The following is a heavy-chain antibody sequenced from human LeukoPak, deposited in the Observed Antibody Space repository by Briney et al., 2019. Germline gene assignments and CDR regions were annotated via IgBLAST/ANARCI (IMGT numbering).Heavy chain of an antibody. J-gene: IGHJ4*02. D-gene: IGHD6-13*01. Sequence: GGSLRLSCAASGFIVSNYYMTWVRQAPGRGLEWVSVIYSSGSTYYAESVKGRFTISRDNSKNTLYLQMNSLRAEDTAVYYCARDVSVGSSWYTFDYWGQGTLVTVSS. CDR3: ARDVSVGSSWYTFDY. CDR1: GFIVSNYY. V-gene: IGHV3-66*01. CDR2: IYSSGST.